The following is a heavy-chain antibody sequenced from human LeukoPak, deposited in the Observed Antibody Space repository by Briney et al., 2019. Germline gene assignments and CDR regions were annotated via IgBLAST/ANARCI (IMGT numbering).Heavy chain of an antibody. CDR1: GGTFSSNA. CDR3: ARAKDYDILTGREVDGMDV. D-gene: IGHD3-9*01. J-gene: IGHJ6*04. V-gene: IGHV1-69*06. Sequence: SVKVSCKASGGTFSSNAISWVRQDPGQGLEWMGGIIPIFGTANYAQKFQGRVTITADKSTSTAYMELSSLRSEDTAVYYCARAKDYDILTGREVDGMDVWAKGTTITVSS. CDR2: IIPIFGTA.